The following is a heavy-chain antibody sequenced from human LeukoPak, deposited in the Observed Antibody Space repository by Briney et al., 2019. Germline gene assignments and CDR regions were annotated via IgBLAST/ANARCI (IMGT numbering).Heavy chain of an antibody. CDR3: ASTKGDDYGGTFDY. D-gene: IGHD4-23*01. V-gene: IGHV4-31*03. J-gene: IGHJ4*02. Sequence: SETLSLTCTVSGVSISSGGYYWSWIRQHPGKGLEWIGYIYYSGSTYYNPSRKSRVTISVDTSKNQFSLKLSSVTAADTAVYYCASTKGDDYGGTFDYWGQGTLVTVSS. CDR1: GVSISSGGYY. CDR2: IYYSGST.